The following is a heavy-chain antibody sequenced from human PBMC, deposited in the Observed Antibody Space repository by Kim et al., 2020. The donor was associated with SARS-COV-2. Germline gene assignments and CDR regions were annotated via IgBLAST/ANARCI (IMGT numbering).Heavy chain of an antibody. V-gene: IGHV1-46*01. J-gene: IGHJ3*02. CDR3: ARDNDRSGWGAFDI. D-gene: IGHD3-22*01. Sequence: APKVQGRATMTRDTSSTTVYMALSSLRSEDTAVYYCARDNDRSGWGAFDIWGQGTMVTVSS.